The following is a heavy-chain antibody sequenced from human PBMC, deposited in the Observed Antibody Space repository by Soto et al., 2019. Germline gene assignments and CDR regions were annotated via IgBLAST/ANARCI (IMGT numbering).Heavy chain of an antibody. Sequence: GASVKVSCKASGYSFTDYHIHWVRQAPGQCLEWRGRINPKSGGTSTAQKFQGWVTMTTDTAISTASMELTRLTSDDTAIYYCARGDSTDCSNGVCSFFYNHDMDVWGQGTTVTVSS. J-gene: IGHJ6*02. CDR1: GYSFTDYH. D-gene: IGHD2-8*01. CDR3: ARGDSTDCSNGVCSFFYNHDMDV. V-gene: IGHV1-2*04. CDR2: INPKSGGT.